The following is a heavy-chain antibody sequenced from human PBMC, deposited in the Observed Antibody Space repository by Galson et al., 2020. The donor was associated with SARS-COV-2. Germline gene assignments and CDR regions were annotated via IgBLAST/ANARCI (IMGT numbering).Heavy chain of an antibody. CDR3: ARGTTVDTRPFDS. J-gene: IGHJ4*02. D-gene: IGHD4-17*01. Sequence: SETLSLTCAVSGASISSSNWWNWVRQPPGKGLEWLGEIYHSGRTNYNPSLQSRVTLSVDKSKNQFSLSLSSVTAADTAVYFCARGTTVDTRPFDSWGQGTLVTVSS. CDR1: GASISSSNW. CDR2: IYHSGRT. V-gene: IGHV4-4*02.